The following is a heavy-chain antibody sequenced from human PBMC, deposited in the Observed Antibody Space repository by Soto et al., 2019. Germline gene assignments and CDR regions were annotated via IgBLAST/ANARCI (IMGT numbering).Heavy chain of an antibody. D-gene: IGHD3-9*01. CDR3: VKISYYEPLTVFAYFDS. CDR2: MSYDGSNK. CDR1: GFTFSRYG. V-gene: IGHV3-30*18. J-gene: IGHJ4*02. Sequence: PGGSLRLSCIASGFTFSRYGMHWVRQAPGKGLEWVAVMSYDGSNKWYADSVEGRFDVSRDNSKNTLFLEMNSLRAEDTGLLYCVKISYYEPLTVFAYFDSGGEGVPVPFS.